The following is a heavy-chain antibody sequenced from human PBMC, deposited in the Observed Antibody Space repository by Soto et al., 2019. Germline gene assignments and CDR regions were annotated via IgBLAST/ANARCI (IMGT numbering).Heavy chain of an antibody. CDR2: IYHSGST. Sequence: PSETLSLTCAVSGGSISSSNWWSWVRQPPGKGLEWIGEIYHSGSTNYNPSLKSRVTISVDKSKNQFSLKLSSVTAADTAVYYCARLNYYGSAPIGMDVWGQGTTVTVSS. CDR1: GGSISSSNW. D-gene: IGHD3-10*01. J-gene: IGHJ6*02. CDR3: ARLNYYGSAPIGMDV. V-gene: IGHV4-4*02.